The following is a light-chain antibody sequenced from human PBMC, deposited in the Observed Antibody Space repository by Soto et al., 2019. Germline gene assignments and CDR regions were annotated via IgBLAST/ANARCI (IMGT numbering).Light chain of an antibody. J-gene: IGKJ2*01. Sequence: DIQMTQSPSSVSASVGDRVTITCRASQDIRTWLAWYQQKPGKAPKLLIYAASSLQSGVPSRFSGSGSGTDFTLTISSLQPEDFATYYCQQANSPYTFGQGTKLEIK. CDR3: QQANSPYT. CDR2: AAS. CDR1: QDIRTW. V-gene: IGKV1-12*01.